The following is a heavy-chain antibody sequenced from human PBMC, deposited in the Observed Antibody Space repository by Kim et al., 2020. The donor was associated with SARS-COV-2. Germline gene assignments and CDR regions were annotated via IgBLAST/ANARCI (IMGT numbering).Heavy chain of an antibody. CDR2: ISAYNGNT. D-gene: IGHD2-2*02. Sequence: ASVKVSCKASGYTFTSYGISWVRQAPGQGLEWMGWISAYNGNTNYAQKLQGRVTMTTDTSTSTAYMELRSLRSDDTAVYYCARVGDIVVVPAAIRAFDIWGQGTMVTVSS. CDR1: GYTFTSYG. J-gene: IGHJ3*02. CDR3: ARVGDIVVVPAAIRAFDI. V-gene: IGHV1-18*01.